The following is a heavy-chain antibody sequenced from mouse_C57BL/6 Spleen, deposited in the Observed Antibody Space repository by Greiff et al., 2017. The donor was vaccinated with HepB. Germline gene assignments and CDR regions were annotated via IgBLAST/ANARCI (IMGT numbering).Heavy chain of an antibody. D-gene: IGHD2-2*01. CDR2: INPSTGGT. CDR3: ARGRVTHFDY. CDR1: GYSFTGYY. J-gene: IGHJ2*01. V-gene: IGHV1-42*01. Sequence: VQLQQSGPELVKPGASVKISCKASGYSFTGYYMNWVKQSPEKSLEWIGEINPSTGGTTYNQKFKAKATLTVDKSSSTAYMQLKSLTSKDSAVYYCARGRVTHFDYWGQGTTLTVSS.